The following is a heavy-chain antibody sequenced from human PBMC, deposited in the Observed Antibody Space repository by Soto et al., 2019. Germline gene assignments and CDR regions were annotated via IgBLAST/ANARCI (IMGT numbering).Heavy chain of an antibody. CDR3: ARVSSSDIVTGYDGGLEFDY. Sequence: QVQLQQWGAGLLKPSETLSLTCAVYGRSFSGYYWSWIRQPPGKGLEWIWEINHSGSTNYNPSLKSRVPISVDTSKNKCSLKLSSGTAADTAVYYCARVSSSDIVTGYDGGLEFDYWGQGTLVTVSS. V-gene: IGHV4-34*01. D-gene: IGHD3-9*01. CDR2: INHSGST. J-gene: IGHJ4*02. CDR1: GRSFSGYY.